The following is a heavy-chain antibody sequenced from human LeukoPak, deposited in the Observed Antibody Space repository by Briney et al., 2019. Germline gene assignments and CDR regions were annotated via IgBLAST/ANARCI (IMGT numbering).Heavy chain of an antibody. CDR3: ARGCSVWRNYYVPY. J-gene: IGHJ4*02. V-gene: IGHV1-8*01. CDR1: GYTFTSYD. CDR2: MNPNSGNT. Sequence: ASVKVSCKASGYTFTSYDINWVRQATGQGLEWMGWMNPNSGNTGYAQKFQGRVTMTRNTSISTAYMELSSLRSEDTAVYYCARGCSVWRNYYVPYWGQGTLVTVSS. D-gene: IGHD3-10*02.